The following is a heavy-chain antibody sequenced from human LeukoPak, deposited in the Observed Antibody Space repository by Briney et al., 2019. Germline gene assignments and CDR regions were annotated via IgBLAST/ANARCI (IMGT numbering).Heavy chain of an antibody. CDR3: ARLAARGPEIDY. Sequence: GESLKISCKGTGYTFTNHWIAWVRQLPGKGLEWMGIIYPGDSDTRYSPSFQGQVTISADKSISTAYLQWSSLKASDTAVYYCARLAARGPEIDYWGQGTLVTVSS. CDR2: IYPGDSDT. J-gene: IGHJ4*02. CDR1: GYTFTNHW. V-gene: IGHV5-51*01. D-gene: IGHD6-6*01.